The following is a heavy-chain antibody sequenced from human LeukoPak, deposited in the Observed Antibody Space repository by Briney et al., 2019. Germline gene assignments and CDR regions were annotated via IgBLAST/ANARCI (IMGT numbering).Heavy chain of an antibody. CDR3: AKDPSGVAVYYFQF. Sequence: GRSLRLSCAVSGFTFDHYAMHWVRQAPGKGLQWVASISWNSGTIAYGDSVKGRFTISRDNAKISLYLQMHSLRSDDTAVYYCAKDPSGVAVYYFQFWGQGTLVTVSS. J-gene: IGHJ4*02. D-gene: IGHD6-19*01. CDR1: GFTFDHYA. V-gene: IGHV3-9*01. CDR2: ISWNSGTI.